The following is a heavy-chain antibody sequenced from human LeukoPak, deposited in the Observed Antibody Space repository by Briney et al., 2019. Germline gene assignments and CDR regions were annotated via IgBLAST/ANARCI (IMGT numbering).Heavy chain of an antibody. Sequence: SETLSLTCTVSGGSISSYYWSWIRQPPGKGLEWIGYIYYSGSTNYNPSLKSRVTISVDTSKNQFSLKLSSVTAADTAVYYCAREHYGDAFDIWGQGTLVTVSS. CDR2: IYYSGST. D-gene: IGHD4-17*01. J-gene: IGHJ3*02. V-gene: IGHV4-59*01. CDR1: GGSISSYY. CDR3: AREHYGDAFDI.